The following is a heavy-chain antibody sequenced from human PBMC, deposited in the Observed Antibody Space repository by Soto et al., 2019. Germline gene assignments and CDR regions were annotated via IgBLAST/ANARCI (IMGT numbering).Heavy chain of an antibody. CDR3: VRGCVY. V-gene: IGHV3-48*03. J-gene: IGHJ4*02. CDR2: ITGSGSTM. Sequence: GGSLRLSCGASGFTFITYEMNWVRQAPGKGLEWVSSITGSGSTMYYADSVKGRFTISRDNAKDSLYLQMNSLSVEDTAFYSCVRGCVYWGQRTLVTVSS. CDR1: GFTFITYE. D-gene: IGHD2-8*01.